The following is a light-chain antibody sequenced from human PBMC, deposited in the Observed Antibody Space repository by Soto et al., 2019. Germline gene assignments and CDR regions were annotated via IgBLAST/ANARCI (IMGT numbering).Light chain of an antibody. J-gene: IGLJ2*01. CDR2: EVT. Sequence: QSALTQPASVSGSLGQSITISCTGTSSDVGAYNYVSWYQQHPDKAPKLLIFEVTNRPSGVSGRLSGSKSGITASLSISGLQPEDEADYYCTSYSSSSPVLFGGGTKLTVL. CDR1: SSDVGAYNY. CDR3: TSYSSSSPVL. V-gene: IGLV2-14*01.